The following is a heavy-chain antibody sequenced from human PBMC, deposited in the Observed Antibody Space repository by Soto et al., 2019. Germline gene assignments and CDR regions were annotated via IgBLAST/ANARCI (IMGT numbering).Heavy chain of an antibody. J-gene: IGHJ4*02. CDR1: GGSISSGSYP. V-gene: IGHV4-30-2*01. CDR3: TRARYCSGGSCYSDY. D-gene: IGHD2-15*01. Sequence: QLQLQESGSGLVKPSQTLSLTCAVSGGSISSGSYPWSWIRQPPGKGLEWIGYIYHTGSTYYNPTLKSRVTLSVDTSKNQFSLKLSSVTAADTAVYFCTRARYCSGGSCYSDYWGQGTLVTVSS. CDR2: IYHTGST.